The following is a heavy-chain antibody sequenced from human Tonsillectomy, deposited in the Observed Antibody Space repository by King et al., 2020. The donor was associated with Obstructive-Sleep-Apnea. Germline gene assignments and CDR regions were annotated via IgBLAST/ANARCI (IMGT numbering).Heavy chain of an antibody. CDR2: IGGSGSST. CDR1: GFTFSSYA. CDR3: AKEQSTVGGNGAFDI. V-gene: IGHV3-23*04. J-gene: IGHJ3*02. D-gene: IGHD6-19*01. Sequence: VQLVESGGGLVQPGGSLRLSCAASGFTFSSYAISWFRQAPGKGLEWVSAIGGSGSSTYYADSVKGRFTISRDNYKNTLYLQMNSLSAEDTALYYCAKEQSTVGGNGAFDIWGQGKMVTVSS.